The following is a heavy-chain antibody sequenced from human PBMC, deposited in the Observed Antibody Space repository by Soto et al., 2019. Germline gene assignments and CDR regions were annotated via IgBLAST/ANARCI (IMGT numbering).Heavy chain of an antibody. CDR2: INSDGSST. D-gene: IGHD6-13*01. Sequence: GGSLRLACAASVFTVSSYWMHWVRQAPGKGLVWVSRINSDGSSTSYADSVKGRFTISRDNAKDTLYLQMNSLRAEDTAVYYCATGSEYSSSWYPLYYYYGMDVWGQGTTVTVSS. J-gene: IGHJ6*02. V-gene: IGHV3-74*01. CDR3: ATGSEYSSSWYPLYYYYGMDV. CDR1: VFTVSSYW.